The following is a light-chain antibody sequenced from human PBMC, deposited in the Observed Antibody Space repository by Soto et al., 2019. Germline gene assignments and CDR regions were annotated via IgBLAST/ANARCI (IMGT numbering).Light chain of an antibody. CDR2: ATS. Sequence: DIQLTQSPSSLSASLGDRVTITCRASQNIDNYLNWYPHKPGKAPKLLIYATSTLQSGVPARFSGSGSGTECTLTISTLQAEDFATYVCQESYSTPAVSLGGGTKVDIK. CDR3: QESYSTPAVS. J-gene: IGKJ4*01. CDR1: QNIDNY. V-gene: IGKV1-39*01.